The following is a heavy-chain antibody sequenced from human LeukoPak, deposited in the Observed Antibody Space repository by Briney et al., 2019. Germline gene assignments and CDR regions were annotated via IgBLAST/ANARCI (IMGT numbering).Heavy chain of an antibody. CDR1: GFPFSSYA. J-gene: IGHJ4*02. V-gene: IGHV3-23*01. CDR3: AKARGATYGTYYFDY. D-gene: IGHD4/OR15-4a*01. Sequence: GGSLRLSCAASGFPFSSYAMNWVRQAPGKGLEWVSISGSGGDTYYADSVKGRFTISRDNSKNTPYLQMNSLRAEDTAVYYCAKARGATYGTYYFDYWGQGTLVTVSS. CDR2: SGSGGDT.